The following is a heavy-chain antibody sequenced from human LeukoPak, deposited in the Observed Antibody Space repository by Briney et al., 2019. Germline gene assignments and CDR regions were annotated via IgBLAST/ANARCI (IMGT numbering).Heavy chain of an antibody. CDR1: GFTFSSYW. J-gene: IGHJ4*02. CDR3: ASTIATRYFDY. Sequence: GGSLRLSCAASGFTFSSYWMHWVRQAPGKGLVWVSRINSDGSSTSYADSVKGRFTISRDNAKNTLYLQMNSLRAEDTAVYYCASTIATRYFDYWGQGTLVTVSS. D-gene: IGHD6-6*01. V-gene: IGHV3-74*01. CDR2: INSDGSST.